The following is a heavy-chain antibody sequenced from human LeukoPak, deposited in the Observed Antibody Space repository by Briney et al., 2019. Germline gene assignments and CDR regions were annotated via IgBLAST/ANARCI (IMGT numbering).Heavy chain of an antibody. CDR1: GASISSYY. CDR2: IYDSGNT. J-gene: IGHJ4*02. D-gene: IGHD6-19*01. CDR3: ARVPVAAREYFDY. V-gene: IGHV4-59*01. Sequence: PSETLSLTCTVSGASISSYYWSWIRQSPGKGLELIGFIYDSGNTNYNPSLRSRVAISIDTSKNQFSLKLTSVTPADTAVYYCARVPVAAREYFDYWGQGTLVTVSS.